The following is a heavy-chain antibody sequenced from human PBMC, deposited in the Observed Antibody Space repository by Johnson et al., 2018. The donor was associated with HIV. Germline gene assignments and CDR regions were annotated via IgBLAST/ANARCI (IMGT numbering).Heavy chain of an antibody. CDR2: ISYDGSNK. D-gene: IGHD3-22*01. CDR1: GFTFSSYA. V-gene: IGHV3-30*14. CDR3: ARGRYYDSSGYESGAFDI. Sequence: QVQLVESGGGVVQPGRSLRLSCAASGFTFSSYAMHWVRQAPGKGLEWVAVISYDGSNKYYADSVKGRFNISRDNSKNTLYLQMNSLRSEDTAVYYCARGRYYDSSGYESGAFDIWGQGTMVTVSS. J-gene: IGHJ3*02.